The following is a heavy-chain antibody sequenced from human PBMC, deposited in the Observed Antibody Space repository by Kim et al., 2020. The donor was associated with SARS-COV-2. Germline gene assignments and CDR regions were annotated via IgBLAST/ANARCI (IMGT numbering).Heavy chain of an antibody. CDR1: GFTFSSYS. CDR2: ISSSSSYI. D-gene: IGHD2-15*01. Sequence: GGSLRLSCAASGFTFSSYSMNWVRQAPGKGLEWVSSISSSSSYIYYADSVKGRFTIFRDNAKNSLYLQMNSLRAEDTAVYYCARDPGYCSGGSCYSPDYYYGMDVWGQGTTVTVSS. CDR3: ARDPGYCSGGSCYSPDYYYGMDV. J-gene: IGHJ6*02. V-gene: IGHV3-21*01.